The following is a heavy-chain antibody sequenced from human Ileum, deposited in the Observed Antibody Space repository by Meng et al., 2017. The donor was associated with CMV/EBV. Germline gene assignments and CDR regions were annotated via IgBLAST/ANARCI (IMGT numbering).Heavy chain of an antibody. D-gene: IGHD6-6*01. CDR1: GFTFSSFW. Sequence: GESLKISCAASGFTFSSFWMHWVRQAPGKGLVWVSRINSDGSSTSYADFVKGRFTISRDNSKNTLCLQMNSLRAEDTAVYYCAKDVYSSSSGLSFDYWGQGTLVTVSS. V-gene: IGHV3-74*01. CDR2: INSDGSST. CDR3: AKDVYSSSSGLSFDY. J-gene: IGHJ4*02.